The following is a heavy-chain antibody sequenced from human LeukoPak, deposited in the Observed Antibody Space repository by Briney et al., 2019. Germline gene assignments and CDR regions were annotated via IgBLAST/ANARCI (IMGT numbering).Heavy chain of an antibody. CDR3: AKDKYDSSGWDAFDI. Sequence: GGSLRLSCAASGFTFSTFAMIWVRQPPGKGLEWVSSIFPSGGEIHYADSVRGRFTISRDNSKSTLSLQMNSLRAEDTALYYCAKDKYDSSGWDAFDIWGQGTMVTVAS. V-gene: IGHV3-23*01. J-gene: IGHJ3*02. CDR1: GFTFSTFA. D-gene: IGHD3-22*01. CDR2: IFPSGGEI.